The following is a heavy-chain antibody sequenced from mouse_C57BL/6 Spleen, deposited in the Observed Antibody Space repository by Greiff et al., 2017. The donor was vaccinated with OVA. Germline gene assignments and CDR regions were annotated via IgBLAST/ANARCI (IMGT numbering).Heavy chain of an antibody. V-gene: IGHV2-5*01. D-gene: IGHD2-2*01. CDR1: GFSLTSYG. CDR2: IWRGGST. CDR3: AITMVNYAIDY. J-gene: IGHJ4*01. Sequence: QVQLQQSGPGLVQPSQSLSITCTVSGFSLTSYGVHWVRPSPGKGLEWLGVIWRGGSTDYTAAVMSRLSIIKDNSKSQVFFQMNSLQADATAIYYGAITMVNYAIDYWGQGTSVTVSS.